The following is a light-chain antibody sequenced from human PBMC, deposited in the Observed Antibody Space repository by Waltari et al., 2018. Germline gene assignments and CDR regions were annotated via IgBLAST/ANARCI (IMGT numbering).Light chain of an antibody. Sequence: EIVLTQSPGTLYLSPGERATLSCRASQSVSTYLAWYQQKPGQAPRLLIYHASTRATGIPDRFSGSGSGTDFSLTISRLEPEDFAVYHCQHYLRLPATFGQGTKVEIK. J-gene: IGKJ1*01. CDR1: QSVSTY. V-gene: IGKV3-20*01. CDR2: HAS. CDR3: QHYLRLPAT.